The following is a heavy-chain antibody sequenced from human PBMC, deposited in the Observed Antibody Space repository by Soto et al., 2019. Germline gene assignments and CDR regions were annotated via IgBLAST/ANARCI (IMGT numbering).Heavy chain of an antibody. CDR1: GGCISSSSYY. J-gene: IGHJ4*02. V-gene: IGHV4-39*01. CDR3: ARRFRQLVGLDY. Sequence: SGTLYLTCTVSGGCISSSSYYWGWIRQPPGKGLEWIGSIYYSGSTYYNPSLKSRVTISVDTSKNQFSLKLSSVTAADTAVYYCARRFRQLVGLDYWGQGTLVTVSS. D-gene: IGHD6-6*01. CDR2: IYYSGST.